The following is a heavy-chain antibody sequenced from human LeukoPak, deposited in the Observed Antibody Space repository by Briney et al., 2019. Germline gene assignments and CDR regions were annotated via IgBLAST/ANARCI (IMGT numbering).Heavy chain of an antibody. J-gene: IGHJ3*02. D-gene: IGHD1-26*01. CDR1: GFTFSSYD. CDR2: ISGSGGST. CDR3: AKGYSGSDDAFDI. Sequence: PGGSLRLSCAASGFTFSSYDMSWVRQAPGKGLEWVSGISGSGGSTYYAASVKGRFTISRDNSKNTLYLQMNSLRAEDTAVYYCAKGYSGSDDAFDIWGQGTMVTVSS. V-gene: IGHV3-23*01.